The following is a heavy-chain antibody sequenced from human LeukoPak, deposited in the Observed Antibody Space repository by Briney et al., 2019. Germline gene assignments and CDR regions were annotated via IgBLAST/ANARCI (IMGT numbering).Heavy chain of an antibody. Sequence: SETLSLTCTVSGGSISSYYWSWIRQPAGKGLESIGHISTSGSTNYNPSLKSRVTMSVDTSKNQFSLKLSSVTAADTAVYYCAKMFNADVYFEYWGQGILVTVSS. CDR2: ISTSGST. D-gene: IGHD2-2*01. J-gene: IGHJ4*02. V-gene: IGHV4-4*07. CDR3: AKMFNADVYFEY. CDR1: GGSISSYY.